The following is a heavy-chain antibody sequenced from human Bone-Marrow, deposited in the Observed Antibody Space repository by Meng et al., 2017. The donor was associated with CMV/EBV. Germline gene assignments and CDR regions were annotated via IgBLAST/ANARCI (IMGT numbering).Heavy chain of an antibody. J-gene: IGHJ3*01. CDR1: GFTFDDYG. CDR2: INWNGGST. Sequence: GESLKISCAASGFTFDDYGMSWVRQAPGKGLEWVSGINWNGGSTGYADSVKGRFTISRDNAKNSLYLQMNSLRAEDTALYHCARVGYCSSASCYFGAFDFWGPGTMVTVSS. V-gene: IGHV3-20*01. D-gene: IGHD2-2*01. CDR3: ARVGYCSSASCYFGAFDF.